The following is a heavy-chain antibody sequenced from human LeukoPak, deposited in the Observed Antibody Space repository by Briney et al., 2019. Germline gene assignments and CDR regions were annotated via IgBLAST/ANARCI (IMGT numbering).Heavy chain of an antibody. CDR1: GFTFDDYA. D-gene: IGHD6-13*01. CDR2: ITWDGDST. J-gene: IGHJ4*02. V-gene: IGHV3-43D*03. CDR3: AKGTSSWHEFES. Sequence: GGSLRLSCAAFGFTFDDYAMHWVRQAPGKGLEWVSLITWDGDSTYYADSVKGRFTISRDNSKNYLYLQMNSLRAEDTALYYCAKGTSSWHEFESWGQGTLVTVSS.